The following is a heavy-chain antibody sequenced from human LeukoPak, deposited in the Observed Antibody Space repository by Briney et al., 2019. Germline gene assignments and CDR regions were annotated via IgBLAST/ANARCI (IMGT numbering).Heavy chain of an antibody. CDR1: GFTFSNYA. V-gene: IGHV3-23*01. J-gene: IGHJ4*02. D-gene: IGHD4-23*01. CDR2: ICGSGSCT. Sequence: GGSLRLSCAASGFTFSNYALGWVRQAPGKGLEWVSTICGSGSCTYYADSVKGRFTISRDNSKNTLFLQMNSLRAEDTAVYYCARRGDGGRSFDYWGQGTLVTVSS. CDR3: ARRGDGGRSFDY.